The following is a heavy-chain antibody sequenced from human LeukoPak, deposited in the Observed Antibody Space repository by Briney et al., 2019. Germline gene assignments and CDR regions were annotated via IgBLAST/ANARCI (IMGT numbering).Heavy chain of an antibody. J-gene: IGHJ6*02. V-gene: IGHV1-2*02. CDR1: GYTFTVYY. D-gene: IGHD3-22*01. CDR2: INPNSGGT. CDR3: ARDPRGYYDSSGYFRKDYYYYYGMDV. Sequence: ASVTVSFKASGYTFTVYYMHWVRQAPGQGQEWMGWINPNSGGTNYAQKFQGSVTMTRDTSISTAYMELSRLRSDDTAVYCCARDPRGYYDSSGYFRKDYYYYYGMDVWGQGTTVTVSS.